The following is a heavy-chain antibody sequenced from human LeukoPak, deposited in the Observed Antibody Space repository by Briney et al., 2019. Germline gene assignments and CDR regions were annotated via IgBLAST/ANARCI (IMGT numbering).Heavy chain of an antibody. CDR3: ARWGRGSGAFNWFDP. D-gene: IGHD3-10*01. CDR2: IHYTGNV. J-gene: IGHJ5*02. CDR1: SGSISDYY. Sequence: SETLSLTCTVSSGSISDYYWSWLRQPLGEGLECIGYIHYTGNVNYNPSLRSRVTISVDTSKNQFSLRLTSVSAADTAVYYCARWGRGSGAFNWFDPWGQGTLVTVSS. V-gene: IGHV4-59*01.